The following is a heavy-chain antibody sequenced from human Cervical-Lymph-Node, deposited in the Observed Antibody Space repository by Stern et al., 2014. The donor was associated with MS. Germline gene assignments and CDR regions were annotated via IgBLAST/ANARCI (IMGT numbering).Heavy chain of an antibody. D-gene: IGHD2-15*01. CDR3: ARRSSGGYFRGKNCFFDY. J-gene: IGHJ4*02. CDR2: LFWDDEK. V-gene: IGHV2-5*02. Sequence: QVPLKESGPTLVKPTQTLTLTCTFSGFALSTRGLGVGWIRQPPGEALEWFAALFWDDEKRSSTSLTNRLTITKETSRNRVVLNMTNMDPADTATFYCARRSSGGYFRGKNCFFDYWGQGTLVTVSS. CDR1: GFALSTRGLG.